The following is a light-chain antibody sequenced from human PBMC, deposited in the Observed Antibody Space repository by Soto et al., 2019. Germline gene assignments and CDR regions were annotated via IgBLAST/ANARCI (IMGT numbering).Light chain of an antibody. CDR1: TSDIGGYNY. CDR2: EVT. CDR3: CSYAGSNTDWV. Sequence: QSALTQPPSASGSPGQSVTISCTGTTSDIGGYNYVSWYQQHPGKAPKLMIYEVTQRPSGVPDRFSGSKSGNTASLTVSGLQAEDEADYYCCSYAGSNTDWVFGGGTKLTVL. J-gene: IGLJ3*02. V-gene: IGLV2-8*01.